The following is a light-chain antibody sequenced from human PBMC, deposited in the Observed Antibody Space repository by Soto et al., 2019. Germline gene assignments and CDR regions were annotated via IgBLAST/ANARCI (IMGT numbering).Light chain of an antibody. Sequence: QTVLTQETSLTVSPGETVTLTCGSSTGAVTSGHYPYWFQQKPGQAPRTLIYDTSNKHSWTPARFSGSLLGGKAALTLSGAQPEDEADYYCLLSYSGAREVFGGGTKVTVL. V-gene: IGLV7-46*01. CDR1: TGAVTSGHY. CDR3: LLSYSGAREV. CDR2: DTS. J-gene: IGLJ2*01.